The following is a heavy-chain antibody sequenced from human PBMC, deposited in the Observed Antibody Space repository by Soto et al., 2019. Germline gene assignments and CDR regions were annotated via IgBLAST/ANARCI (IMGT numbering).Heavy chain of an antibody. CDR3: ARGGGSFDN. CDR1: GFTVSTNY. CDR2: IYRDGNT. Sequence: EVQLVESGGGLIQPGGXLRLSCAVSGFTVSTNYMTWVRQAPGKGLDWVSLIYRDGNTYYADSVKGRFTISRDNSKNTLYLEMNSLRVDDTAVYYCARGGGSFDNWGQGTLVTVSS. J-gene: IGHJ4*02. V-gene: IGHV3-53*01. D-gene: IGHD3-16*01.